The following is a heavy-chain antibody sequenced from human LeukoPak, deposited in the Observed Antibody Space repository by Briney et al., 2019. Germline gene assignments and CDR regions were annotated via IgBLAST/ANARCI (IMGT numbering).Heavy chain of an antibody. CDR3: AKDGRVAAAAYYFDY. D-gene: IGHD6-13*01. Sequence: GGSLRLSCAASGFIFKTYAMHWVRQAPGKGLEWVTMIWYDGSNKYYADSVKGRFTISRDNSKNTLYLQMNSLRAEDTAVYYCAKDGRVAAAAYYFDYWGQGTLATVSS. V-gene: IGHV3-30*02. CDR1: GFIFKTYA. J-gene: IGHJ4*02. CDR2: IWYDGSNK.